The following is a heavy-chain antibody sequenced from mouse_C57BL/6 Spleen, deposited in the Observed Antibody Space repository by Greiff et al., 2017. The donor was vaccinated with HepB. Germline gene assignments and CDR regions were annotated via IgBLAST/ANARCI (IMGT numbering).Heavy chain of an antibody. Sequence: QVQLQQSGAELVKPGASVKISCKASGYAFSSYWMNWVKQRPGKGLEWIGQIYPGDGDTNYNGKFKGKATLTADKSSSTAYMQLSSLTSEDSAVYFCARSGGNYDYFDYWGQGTTLTVSS. D-gene: IGHD2-1*01. CDR3: ARSGGNYDYFDY. CDR2: IYPGDGDT. J-gene: IGHJ2*01. CDR1: GYAFSSYW. V-gene: IGHV1-80*01.